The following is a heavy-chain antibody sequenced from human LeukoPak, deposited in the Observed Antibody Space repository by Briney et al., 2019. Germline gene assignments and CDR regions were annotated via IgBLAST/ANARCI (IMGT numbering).Heavy chain of an antibody. CDR3: ARGGLRFLEWLKWDYFDY. V-gene: IGHV1-2*02. CDR2: INPNSGGT. CDR1: GYTLTGYY. Sequence: ASVKVSCKASGYTLTGYYMHWVRQAPGQGLEWMGWINPNSGGTNYAQKFQGRVTMTRDTSISTAYMELSRLRSDDTAVYYCARGGLRFLEWLKWDYFDYWGQGTLVTVSS. D-gene: IGHD3-3*01. J-gene: IGHJ4*02.